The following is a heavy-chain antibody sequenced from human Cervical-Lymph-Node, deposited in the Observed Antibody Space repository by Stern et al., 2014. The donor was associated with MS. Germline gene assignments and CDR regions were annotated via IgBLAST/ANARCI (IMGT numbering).Heavy chain of an antibody. CDR3: ARKGAIVPAAIENWFDS. CDR1: GGSISSGGYF. J-gene: IGHJ5*01. V-gene: IGHV4-31*03. D-gene: IGHD2-2*01. Sequence: QLQLQESGPGLVKPSQTLSLTCTVSGGSISSGGYFWSWIRQHPGKGLEWIGFIYHSGSTYYNPSLKRRLTISVDTSKNQFSLNLSSVTAADTAVYYCARKGAIVPAAIENWFDSWGQGTLVTVSS. CDR2: IYHSGST.